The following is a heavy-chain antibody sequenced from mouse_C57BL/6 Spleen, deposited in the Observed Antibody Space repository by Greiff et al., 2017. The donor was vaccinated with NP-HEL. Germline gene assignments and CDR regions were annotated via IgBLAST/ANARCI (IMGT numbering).Heavy chain of an antibody. Sequence: VQLKESGPELVKPGASVKISCKASGYSFTGYYMNWVKQSPEKSLEWIGEINPSTGGTTYNQKFKAKATLTVDKSSSTAYMQLKSLTSEDSAVYYCARGDYGNPYAMDYWGQGTSVTVSS. CDR3: ARGDYGNPYAMDY. V-gene: IGHV1-42*01. D-gene: IGHD2-1*01. J-gene: IGHJ4*01. CDR2: INPSTGGT. CDR1: GYSFTGYY.